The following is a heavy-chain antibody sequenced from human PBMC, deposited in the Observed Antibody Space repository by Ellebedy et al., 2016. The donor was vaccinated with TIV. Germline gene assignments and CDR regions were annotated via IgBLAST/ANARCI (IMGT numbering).Heavy chain of an antibody. V-gene: IGHV3-33*01. CDR1: GFTFGSWG. J-gene: IGHJ4*02. CDR2: IWYDGSHI. CDR3: TRDPETSFSDS. D-gene: IGHD4-17*01. Sequence: GGSLRLXXVASGFTFGSWGMHWVRQAPGKGLEWVAVIWYDGSHIHYADSVNGRFTISRDNSKKTLYLQMNSLTAEDAAVYYCTRDPETSFSDSWGQGTLVTVSS.